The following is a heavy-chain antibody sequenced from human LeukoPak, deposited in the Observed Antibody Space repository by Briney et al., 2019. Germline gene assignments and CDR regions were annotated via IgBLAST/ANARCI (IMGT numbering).Heavy chain of an antibody. V-gene: IGHV1-69*13. D-gene: IGHD6-19*01. J-gene: IGHJ6*03. Sequence: ASVKVSCRASGGTFSSYAISWVRQAPGQGLEWMGGIIPIFGTANYAQKFQGRVTITADESTSTAYMELRSLRSDDTAVYYCARDFIAVAGIYYYYYMDVWGKGTTVTVSS. CDR3: ARDFIAVAGIYYYYYMDV. CDR2: IIPIFGTA. CDR1: GGTFSSYA.